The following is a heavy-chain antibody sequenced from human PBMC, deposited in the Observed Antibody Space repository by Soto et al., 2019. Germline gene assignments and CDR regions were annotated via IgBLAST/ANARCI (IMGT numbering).Heavy chain of an antibody. CDR3: AGTRCYFSGGSCPTVVDY. Sequence: QVQLQESGPGLVKPSETLSLTCTVSGGSISSYYWSWIRQPPGKGLEWIGYIYYSGSTNYHPSLKSRVTISVDTSKNQCSLKLSSVTAADTAVYYCAGTRCYFSGGSCPTVVDYWGQGTLVTVSS. V-gene: IGHV4-59*01. J-gene: IGHJ4*02. CDR1: GGSISSYY. D-gene: IGHD2-15*01. CDR2: IYYSGST.